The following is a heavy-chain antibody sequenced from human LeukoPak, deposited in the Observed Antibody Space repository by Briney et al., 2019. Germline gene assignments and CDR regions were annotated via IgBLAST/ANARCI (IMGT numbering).Heavy chain of an antibody. CDR1: GYTFTSYG. CDR2: ISAYNGNT. CDR3: ARVYSIAVAGSDAFDI. J-gene: IGHJ3*02. D-gene: IGHD6-19*01. Sequence: ASVKVSCKASGYTFTSYGISWVRQAPGQGLEWMGWISAYNGNTNYAQKLQGRVIMTTDTSTSTAYMELRSLRSDDTAVYYCARVYSIAVAGSDAFDIWGQGTMVTLSS. V-gene: IGHV1-18*01.